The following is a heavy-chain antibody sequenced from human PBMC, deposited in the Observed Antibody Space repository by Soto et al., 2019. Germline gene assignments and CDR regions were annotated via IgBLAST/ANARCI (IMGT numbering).Heavy chain of an antibody. CDR3: ARDPRLQYYFDY. J-gene: IGHJ4*02. CDR2: IIPIFGTA. CDR1: GGTFSSYA. D-gene: IGHD4-4*01. V-gene: IGHV1-69*13. Sequence: GASVKVSCKASGGTFSSYAISWVRQAPGQGLEWMGGIIPIFGTANYAQKFQGRVTITADESTSTAYMELSGLRSEDTAVYYCARDPRLQYYFDYWGQGXLVTVYS.